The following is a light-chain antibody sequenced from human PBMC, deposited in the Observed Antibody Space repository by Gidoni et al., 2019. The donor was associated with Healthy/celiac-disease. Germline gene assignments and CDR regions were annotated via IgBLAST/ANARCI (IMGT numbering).Light chain of an antibody. V-gene: IGKV1-9*01. CDR2: AAS. CDR3: QHTEA. CDR1: QGISSY. J-gene: IGKJ3*01. Sequence: DIQLTQSPSFLSASVGDRVTITCRASQGISSYLACYQQKPGKAPKLLIYAASTLQSGVPASFSGSGSGTEFTLTISSLQPEDFATYYCQHTEAFGPGTKVDIK.